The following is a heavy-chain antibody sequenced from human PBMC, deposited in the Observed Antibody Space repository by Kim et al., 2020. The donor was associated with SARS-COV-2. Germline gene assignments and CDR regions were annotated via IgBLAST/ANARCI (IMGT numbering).Heavy chain of an antibody. J-gene: IGHJ3*02. CDR2: IDPSDSYT. CDR3: ARSPKLIVLMVYAERAFDI. CDR1: GYSFTSYW. D-gene: IGHD2-8*01. Sequence: GESLKISCKGSGYSFTSYWISWVRQMPGKGLEWMGRIDPSDSYTNYSPSFQGHATISADKSISTAYLQWSSLKASDTAMYYCARSPKLIVLMVYAERAFDIWGQGTMVTVSS. V-gene: IGHV5-10-1*01.